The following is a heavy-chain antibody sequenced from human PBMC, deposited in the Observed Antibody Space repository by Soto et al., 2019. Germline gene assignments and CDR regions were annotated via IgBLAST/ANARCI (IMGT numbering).Heavy chain of an antibody. CDR1: GFTFSNYW. J-gene: IGHJ4*02. V-gene: IGHV3-74*01. Sequence: VQLVESGGGLVQPGGSLRLSCAGSGFTFSNYWMHWVRQAPGKGLEWVSRIDHDGPTDYADSVRGRFTISRDNAENTLYLRMNSLRPEDTAVYYCVRDSHGDYWGQGTLVTVSS. CDR2: IDHDGPT. CDR3: VRDSHGDY.